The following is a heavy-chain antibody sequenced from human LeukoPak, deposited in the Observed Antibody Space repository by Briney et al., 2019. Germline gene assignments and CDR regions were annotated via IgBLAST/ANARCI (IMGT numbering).Heavy chain of an antibody. V-gene: IGHV4-59*01. CDR2: IYDSGST. CDR3: ARTGGPAAILT. CDR1: GGSISSYY. J-gene: IGHJ5*02. D-gene: IGHD2-2*02. Sequence: SETLSLTCTVSGGSISSYYWSWIRQPPGKGLEWIGYIYDSGSTNYNPSLKSRLTISVDTSKNQFSLNLSSVTAADTAVYYCARTGGPAAILTWGQGTLVTVSS.